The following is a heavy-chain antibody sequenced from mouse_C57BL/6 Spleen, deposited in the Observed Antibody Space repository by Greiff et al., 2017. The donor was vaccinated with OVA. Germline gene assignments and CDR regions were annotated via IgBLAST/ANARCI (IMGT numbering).Heavy chain of an antibody. Sequence: QVQLQQSGPELVKPGASVKISCKASGYAFSSSWMNWVKQRPGKGLEWIGRIYPGDGDTNYNGKFKGKATLTADNSSSTAYMQLSSLTSEDSAVYFCAVYYDYDVWYFDGWGTGTTVTVSS. CDR1: GYAFSSSW. CDR3: AVYYDYDVWYFDG. D-gene: IGHD2-4*01. CDR2: IYPGDGDT. V-gene: IGHV1-82*01. J-gene: IGHJ1*03.